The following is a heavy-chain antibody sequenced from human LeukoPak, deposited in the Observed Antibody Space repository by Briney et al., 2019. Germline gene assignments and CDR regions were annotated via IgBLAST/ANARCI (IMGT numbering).Heavy chain of an antibody. CDR3: ARAPSKPEDIVVVPAVGWFDP. V-gene: IGHV1-46*01. CDR1: GYTFTSYY. D-gene: IGHD2-2*01. Sequence: GASVKVSCKASGYTFTSYYMHWVRQAPGQGLEWMGIINPSGGSTSYAQKFQGRVTMTRDMSTSTVYMGLSSLRSEDTAVYYCARAPSKPEDIVVVPAVGWFDPWGRGTLVTVSS. J-gene: IGHJ5*02. CDR2: INPSGGST.